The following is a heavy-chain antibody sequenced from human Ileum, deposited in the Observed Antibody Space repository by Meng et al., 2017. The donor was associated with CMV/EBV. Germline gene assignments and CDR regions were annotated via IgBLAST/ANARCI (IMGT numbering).Heavy chain of an antibody. J-gene: IGHJ6*02. Sequence: GESLKISCAASGFTFSSYEMNWVRQAPGKGLEWVSYISSSGSTIYYADSVKGRFTISRDNSKNTLYLQMNSLRAEDTAVYYCARAGGYCSSTSCYSGDYYYGMDVWGQGTTVTVSS. CDR2: ISSSGSTI. V-gene: IGHV3-48*03. D-gene: IGHD2-2*02. CDR1: GFTFSSYE. CDR3: ARAGGYCSSTSCYSGDYYYGMDV.